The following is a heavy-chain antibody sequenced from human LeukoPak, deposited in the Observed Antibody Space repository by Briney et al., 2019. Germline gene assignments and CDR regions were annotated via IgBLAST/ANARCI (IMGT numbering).Heavy chain of an antibody. D-gene: IGHD2-15*01. CDR1: GGPISSYY. CDR2: IYYSGST. J-gene: IGHJ4*02. Sequence: PSETLSLTCTVSGGPISSYYWSWIRQPPGKGLEWIGYIYYSGSTNSNLSLKSRVTISVDTSKNQFSLRLSSVTAADTAVYYCARGGYCSGGSCYFYFDYWGQGTLVTVSS. V-gene: IGHV4-59*01. CDR3: ARGGYCSGGSCYFYFDY.